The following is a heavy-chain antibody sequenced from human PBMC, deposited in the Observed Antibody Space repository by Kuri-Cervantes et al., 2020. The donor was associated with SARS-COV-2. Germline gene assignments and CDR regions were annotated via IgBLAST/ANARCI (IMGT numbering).Heavy chain of an antibody. CDR1: GGSIGSGNYY. D-gene: IGHD3-22*01. CDR3: ARGRNMYFHDSSGYLLVAARSRDAFDI. Sequence: LRLSCTVSGGSIGSGNYYWSWIRQPAGKGLEWIGRIYTSGSTSNNPSLKSRVTISVDTSKNQSSLKLSSVTAADTAVYYCARGRNMYFHDSSGYLLVAARSRDAFDIWGQGTMVTVSS. CDR2: IYTSGST. V-gene: IGHV4-61*02. J-gene: IGHJ3*02.